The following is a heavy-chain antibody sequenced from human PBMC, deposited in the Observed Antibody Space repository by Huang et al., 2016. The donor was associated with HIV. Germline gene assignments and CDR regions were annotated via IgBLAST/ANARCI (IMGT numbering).Heavy chain of an antibody. J-gene: IGHJ4*02. V-gene: IGHV3-21*01. Sequence: EVQLVESGGGLVKIGGSLRLSCAASGFAFDTHSVHWVRQTPGKGREWVSSISSSSRHIYYADSVKGRFTISRDNAENSVSLQMNDPRAEDTALYYCARDRNGYSYGTYFDYWGLGTLVTVSS. D-gene: IGHD5-18*01. CDR1: GFAFDTHS. CDR3: ARDRNGYSYGTYFDY. CDR2: ISSSSRHI.